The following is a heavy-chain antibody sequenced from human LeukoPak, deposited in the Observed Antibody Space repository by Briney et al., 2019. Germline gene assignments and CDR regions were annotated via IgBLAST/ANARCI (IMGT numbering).Heavy chain of an antibody. Sequence: ASVKVSCKASGYTFTGYYMHWVRQAPGQGLEWMGWINPNSGGTNYAQKFQGRVTMTRDTSISTAYMVLSRLRSDDTAVYYCAREGVVPAASNDYWGQGTLVTVSS. J-gene: IGHJ4*02. D-gene: IGHD2-2*01. CDR1: GYTFTGYY. CDR2: INPNSGGT. V-gene: IGHV1-2*02. CDR3: AREGVVPAASNDY.